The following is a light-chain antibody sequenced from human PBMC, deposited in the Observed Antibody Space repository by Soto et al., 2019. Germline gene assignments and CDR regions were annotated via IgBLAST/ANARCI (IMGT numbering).Light chain of an antibody. CDR2: EVN. CDR3: SSSAGSNNLYV. V-gene: IGLV2-8*01. J-gene: IGLJ1*01. Sequence: QSFLTQPPSASGSPGQSVTISCTGTSSDVGGYKYVSWYQQHPGKAPKLMIYEVNKRPSGVPDRFSGSKSGNTASLTVSGLQAEDEADYYCSSSAGSNNLYVFGTGTKVTVL. CDR1: SSDVGGYKY.